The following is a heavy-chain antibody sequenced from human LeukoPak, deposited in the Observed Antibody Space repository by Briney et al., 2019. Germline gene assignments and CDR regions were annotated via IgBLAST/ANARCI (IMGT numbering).Heavy chain of an antibody. D-gene: IGHD4-17*01. CDR2: ISWNSGSI. CDR1: GFTFDDYA. Sequence: PGGSLRLSCAASGFTFDDYAMHWVRQAPGKGLEWVSGISWNSGSIGYADSVKGRFTISRDNAKNSLYLQMNSLRAEDTAVYYCARDGDDYGDSWSDGMDVWGQGTTVTVSS. J-gene: IGHJ6*02. V-gene: IGHV3-9*01. CDR3: ARDGDDYGDSWSDGMDV.